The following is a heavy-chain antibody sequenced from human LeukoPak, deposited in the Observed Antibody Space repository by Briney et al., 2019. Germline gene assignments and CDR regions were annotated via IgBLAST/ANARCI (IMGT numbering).Heavy chain of an antibody. V-gene: IGHV4-31*03. Sequence: PSQTLSLTCTVSGGSISSGGYSWSWIRQHPGKGLEWIGYIYYSGSTYYNPSLKSRVTISVDTSKTQFSLKLSSVTAADTAVYYCARHKRAGTSDYWGQGTLVTVSS. CDR2: IYYSGST. CDR1: GGSISSGGYS. D-gene: IGHD6-19*01. CDR3: ARHKRAGTSDY. J-gene: IGHJ4*02.